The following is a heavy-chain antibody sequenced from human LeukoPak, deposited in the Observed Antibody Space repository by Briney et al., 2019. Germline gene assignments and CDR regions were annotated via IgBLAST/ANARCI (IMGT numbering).Heavy chain of an antibody. CDR2: IYNSGST. CDR1: GGSISGYY. CDR3: ARYGSGTYPRFDY. Sequence: SETLSLTCTVSGGSISGYYWSWIRQSPGKGLEWIGYIYNSGSTNYNPSLQSRVTISVDTSKNQFSLNLSSVTAADTAVYYCARYGSGTYPRFDYWGRGTLVTVSS. V-gene: IGHV4-59*08. J-gene: IGHJ4*02. D-gene: IGHD3-10*01.